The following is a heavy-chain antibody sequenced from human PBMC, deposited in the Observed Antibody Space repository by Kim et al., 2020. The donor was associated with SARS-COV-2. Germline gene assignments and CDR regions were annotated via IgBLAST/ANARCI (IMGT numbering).Heavy chain of an antibody. Sequence: SLKSRVTISVDTSKNQFSLMLSAVTAADTAVYYCAKTYSSGWYRPGPFDYWGQGTLVTVSS. J-gene: IGHJ4*02. CDR3: AKTYSSGWYRPGPFDY. V-gene: IGHV4-34*01. D-gene: IGHD6-19*01.